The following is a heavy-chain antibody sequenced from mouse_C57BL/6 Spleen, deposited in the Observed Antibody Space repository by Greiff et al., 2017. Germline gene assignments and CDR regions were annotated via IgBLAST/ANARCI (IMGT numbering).Heavy chain of an antibody. CDR2: LNPSSGYT. V-gene: IGHV1-4*01. Sequence: QVQLQQSGAELARPGASVKMSCKASGYTFTSYTMHWVKQRPGQGLEWIGYLNPSSGYTKYNQKFKDKATLTADKSSSTAYMQLSSLTSEDSAVYYCARSLDGYFDYWGQGTTLTVSS. CDR3: ARSLDGYFDY. D-gene: IGHD2-3*01. CDR1: GYTFTSYT. J-gene: IGHJ2*01.